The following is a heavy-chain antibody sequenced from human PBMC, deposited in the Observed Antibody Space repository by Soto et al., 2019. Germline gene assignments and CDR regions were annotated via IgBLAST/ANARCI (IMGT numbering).Heavy chain of an antibody. CDR1: GYTFTGYY. V-gene: IGHV1-2*02. Sequence: ASVKVSCKASGYTFTGYYMHWVRQAPGQGLEWMGWINPNSGGTNYAQKFQGRVTMTRDTSISTAYMELSRLRSDDTAVYYCARDGTMIVVVNTDDAFDIWGQGTMVNVSS. CDR2: INPNSGGT. CDR3: ARDGTMIVVVNTDDAFDI. J-gene: IGHJ3*02. D-gene: IGHD3-22*01.